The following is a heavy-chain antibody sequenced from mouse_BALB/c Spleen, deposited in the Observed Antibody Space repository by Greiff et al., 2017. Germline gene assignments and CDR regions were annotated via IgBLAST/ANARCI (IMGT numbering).Heavy chain of an antibody. V-gene: IGHV3-2*02. CDR3: AHYGNYAWFAY. Sequence: VQLKESGPGLVKPSQSLSLTCTVTGYSITSDYAWNWIRQFPGNKLEWMGYISYSGSTSYNPSLKSRISITRDTSKNQFFLQLNSVTTEDTATYYCAHYGNYAWFAYWGQGTLVTVSA. CDR1: GYSITSDYA. CDR2: ISYSGST. J-gene: IGHJ3*01. D-gene: IGHD2-1*01.